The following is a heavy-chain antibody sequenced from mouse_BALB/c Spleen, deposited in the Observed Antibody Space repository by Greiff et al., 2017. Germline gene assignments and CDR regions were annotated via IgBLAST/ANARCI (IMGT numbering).Heavy chain of an antibody. CDR2: ISYDGSN. V-gene: IGHV3-6*02. D-gene: IGHD2-4*01. J-gene: IGHJ4*01. CDR1: GYSITSGYY. CDR3: ARWDYDGAMDY. Sequence: EVKLQESGPGLVKPSQSLSLTCSVTGYSITSGYYWNWIRQFPGNKLEWMGYISYDGSNNYNPSLKNRISITRDTSKNQFFLKLNSVTTEDTATYYCARWDYDGAMDYWGQGTSVTVSS.